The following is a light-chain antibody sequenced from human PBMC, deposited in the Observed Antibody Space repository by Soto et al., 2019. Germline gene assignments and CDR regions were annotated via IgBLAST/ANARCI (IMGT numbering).Light chain of an antibody. J-gene: IGLJ3*02. V-gene: IGLV1-40*01. CDR1: SSNIGAGYE. CDR2: ANS. CDR3: QSYDSSLSGVV. Sequence: QSVLTQPPSVSGAPGQRVTISCTGGSSNIGAGYEVHWYQQLPGTAPKLLIYANSNRPSGVPDRFSGSKSGTSASLAITGLQAEDEADYYCQSYDSSLSGVVFGGGTKVTVL.